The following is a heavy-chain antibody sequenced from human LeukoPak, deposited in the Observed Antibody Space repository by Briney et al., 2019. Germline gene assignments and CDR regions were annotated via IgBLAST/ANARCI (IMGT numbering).Heavy chain of an antibody. CDR3: ARVRYYDSSDYDY. D-gene: IGHD3-22*01. Sequence: ASVKLSCKASGYTFTGYYMHWLRQAPGQGLEWMGWINPNSGGTNYAQKFQGRVTMTRDTSISTAYMELSRLRSDDTAVYYCARVRYYDSSDYDYWGQGNLVTVSS. CDR2: INPNSGGT. J-gene: IGHJ4*02. V-gene: IGHV1-2*02. CDR1: GYTFTGYY.